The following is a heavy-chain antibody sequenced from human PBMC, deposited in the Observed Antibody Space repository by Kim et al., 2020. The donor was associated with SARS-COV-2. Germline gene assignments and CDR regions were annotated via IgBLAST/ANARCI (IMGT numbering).Heavy chain of an antibody. CDR2: IYYSGST. Sequence: SETLSLTCTVSGGSISSSSYYWGWIRQPPGKGLEWIGSIYYSGSTYYNPSLKSRVTISVDTSKNQFSLKLSSVTAADTAVYYCARQGDDFWSGSLSPFDYWGQGTLVTVSS. J-gene: IGHJ4*02. D-gene: IGHD3-3*01. CDR1: GGSISSSSYY. CDR3: ARQGDDFWSGSLSPFDY. V-gene: IGHV4-39*01.